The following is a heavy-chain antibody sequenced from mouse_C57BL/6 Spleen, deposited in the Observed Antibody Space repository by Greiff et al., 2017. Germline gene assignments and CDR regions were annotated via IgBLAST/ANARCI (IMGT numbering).Heavy chain of an antibody. CDR3: ARWGAAQATGYFDD. CDR1: GYTFTSYW. D-gene: IGHD3-2*02. CDR2: IYPSDSET. J-gene: IGHJ2*01. Sequence: QVQLQQPGAELVRPGSSVKLSCKASGYTFTSYWMDWVKQRPGQGLEWIGNIYPSDSETHYNQKFKDKATLTVDKSSSTAYMQLSSLTSEDSAVYYCARWGAAQATGYFDDWGQGTTLTVSS. V-gene: IGHV1-61*01.